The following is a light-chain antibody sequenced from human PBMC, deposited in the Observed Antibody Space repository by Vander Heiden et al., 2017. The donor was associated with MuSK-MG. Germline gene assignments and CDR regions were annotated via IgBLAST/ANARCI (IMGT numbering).Light chain of an antibody. CDR3: AAWDDSLSGPV. Sequence: QSVLTQPPSASAAPGQGVIISCSGGSSNIGSNSVNWYQQLPGTAPKLLIYNTIQRPSGVPDRFSGSKSGTSASLGISGLQSDDEADYYCAAWDDSLSGPVFGGGTKLTVL. V-gene: IGLV1-44*01. CDR1: SSNIGSNS. J-gene: IGLJ2*01. CDR2: NTI.